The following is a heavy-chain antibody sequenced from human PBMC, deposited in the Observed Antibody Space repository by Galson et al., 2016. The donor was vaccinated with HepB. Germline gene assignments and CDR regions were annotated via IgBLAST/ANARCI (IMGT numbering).Heavy chain of an antibody. Sequence: WVRQAPGKGLEWVGRIKSKTDGGTTDYAAPVKGRFTISRDDSKNTLYLQMNSLKTEDTAVYYCTRSRRGATDYWGQGTLVTVSS. V-gene: IGHV3-15*07. J-gene: IGHJ4*02. CDR2: IKSKTDGGTT. CDR3: TRSRRGATDY. D-gene: IGHD4-17*01.